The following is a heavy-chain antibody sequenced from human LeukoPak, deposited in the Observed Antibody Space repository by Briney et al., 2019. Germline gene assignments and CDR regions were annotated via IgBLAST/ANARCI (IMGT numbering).Heavy chain of an antibody. CDR2: IIPIFGTA. CDR3: ARAYDILTGYSHFDY. CDR1: GGTFSSYA. D-gene: IGHD3-9*01. V-gene: IGHV1-69*13. Sequence: SVKVSCKASGGTFSSYAISWVRQAPGQGLEWMGGIIPIFGTANYAQKFQGRVTITADESTTTAYMELSSLRSEDTAVYYCARAYDILTGYSHFDYWGQGTLVTVSS. J-gene: IGHJ4*02.